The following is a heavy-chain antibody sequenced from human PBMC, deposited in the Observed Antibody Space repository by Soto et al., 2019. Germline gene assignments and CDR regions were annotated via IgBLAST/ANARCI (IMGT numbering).Heavy chain of an antibody. J-gene: IGHJ4*02. D-gene: IGHD2-21*01. CDR3: GRDMQLWRLYS. V-gene: IGHV3-74*03. CDR1: GLTFRRYW. Sequence: EVQLVESGGGLVQPGESLRLSCAASGLTFRRYWMHWVRQAPGKGLVWVSRSNTDGSAAMYVDSVKGRFTISRDNAKNTLYLHCNSLRAEDTAVYYCGRDMQLWRLYSWCQGTLVTVSS. CDR2: SNTDGSAA.